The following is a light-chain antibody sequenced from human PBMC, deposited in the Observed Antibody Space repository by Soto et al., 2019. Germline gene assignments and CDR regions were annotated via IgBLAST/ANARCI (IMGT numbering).Light chain of an antibody. CDR2: GAS. Sequence: EIVLTQSPATLSLSPGERATLSCRASQSVSNSLVWYQQKPGQAPRLLIYGASNRATGIPARFSGSGSGTDLTLTISSLEPEDFAVYYCQQRSNWQFTFGPGTKVDIE. CDR1: QSVSNS. J-gene: IGKJ3*01. V-gene: IGKV3-11*01. CDR3: QQRSNWQFT.